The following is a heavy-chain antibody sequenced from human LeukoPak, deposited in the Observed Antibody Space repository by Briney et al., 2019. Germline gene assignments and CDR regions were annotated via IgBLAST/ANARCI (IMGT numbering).Heavy chain of an antibody. CDR3: ARHNTNWGLVLDY. J-gene: IGHJ4*02. Sequence: SETLSLTCTVSGGSISSYYWSWIRQPPGKGLEWIGYIYYSGSTNYNPSLKSRVTISVDTSKNQFSLKLSSVTAADTAVYYCARHNTNWGLVLDYWGQGTLVTVSS. CDR1: GGSISSYY. V-gene: IGHV4-59*01. D-gene: IGHD7-27*01. CDR2: IYYSGST.